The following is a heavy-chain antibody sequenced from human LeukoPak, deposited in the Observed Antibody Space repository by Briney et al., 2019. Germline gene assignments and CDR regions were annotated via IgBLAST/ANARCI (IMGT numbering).Heavy chain of an antibody. V-gene: IGHV3-33*06. CDR1: GFTFSSYG. CDR2: IWFDGGNK. J-gene: IGHJ3*02. Sequence: GGSLRLSCAASGFTFSSYGIHWVRRAPGKGLEWVAVIWFDGGNKYYADSVKGRFTISRDNSKNTLYLQMNSLRAEDTAVYYCAKDTTGYYGSGRGAFDIWGQGTMVTVSS. D-gene: IGHD3-10*01. CDR3: AKDTTGYYGSGRGAFDI.